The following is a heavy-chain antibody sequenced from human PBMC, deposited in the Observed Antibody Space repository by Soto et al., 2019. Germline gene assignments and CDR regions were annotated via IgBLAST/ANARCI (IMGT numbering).Heavy chain of an antibody. CDR2: ISAYNGNT. D-gene: IGHD1-26*01. Sequence: ASVKVSCTASCYTSTSYGISWVRQSPGQGLEWMGWISAYNGNTNYAQKLQGRVTMTTDTSTSTAYMELRSLRSDDKDVYYCARGQGGSYGYWGQGTLVPVSS. V-gene: IGHV1-18*04. CDR3: ARGQGGSYGY. J-gene: IGHJ4*02. CDR1: CYTSTSYG.